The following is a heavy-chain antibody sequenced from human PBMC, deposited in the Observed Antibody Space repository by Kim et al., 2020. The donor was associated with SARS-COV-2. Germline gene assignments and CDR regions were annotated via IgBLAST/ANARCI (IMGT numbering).Heavy chain of an antibody. J-gene: IGHJ4*02. CDR3: ARGRRASYGYEGDY. CDR1: GYTFTSYA. Sequence: ASVKVSCKASGYTFTSYAMHWVRQAPGQRLEWMGWINAGNGNTKYSQKFQGRVTITRDTSASTAYMELSSLRSEDTAVYYCARGRRASYGYEGDYWGQGTLVTVSS. CDR2: INAGNGNT. D-gene: IGHD5-18*01. V-gene: IGHV1-3*01.